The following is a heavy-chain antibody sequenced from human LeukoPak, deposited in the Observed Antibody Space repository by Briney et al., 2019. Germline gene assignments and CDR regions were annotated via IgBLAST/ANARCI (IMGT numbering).Heavy chain of an antibody. V-gene: IGHV3-30*02. CDR1: GFTFSSYG. CDR3: AKDWSDYGSGSYLDQ. Sequence: PGGSLRLSCAASGFTFSSYGMHWVRQAPGKGLEWVAFVRYDGSNKYYADSVKGRFTISRDNSKDTLYLQMNSLRAEDTAVHYCAKDWSDYGSGSYLDQWGQGTLVTVSS. CDR2: VRYDGSNK. J-gene: IGHJ4*02. D-gene: IGHD3-10*01.